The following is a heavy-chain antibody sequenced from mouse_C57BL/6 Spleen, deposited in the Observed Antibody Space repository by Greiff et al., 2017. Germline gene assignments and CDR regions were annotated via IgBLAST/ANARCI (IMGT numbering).Heavy chain of an antibody. CDR1: GFTFSSYA. D-gene: IGHD1-1*01. CDR2: ISDGGSYT. Sequence: DVKLVESGGGLVKPGGSLKLSCAASGFTFSSYAMSWVRQTPEKRLEWVATISDGGSYTYYPDNVKGRFTISRDNAKNHLYLQMSHLKSEDTAMYYCARVPYYYGSSYWYFDVWGTGTTVTVSS. CDR3: ARVPYYYGSSYWYFDV. J-gene: IGHJ1*03. V-gene: IGHV5-4*03.